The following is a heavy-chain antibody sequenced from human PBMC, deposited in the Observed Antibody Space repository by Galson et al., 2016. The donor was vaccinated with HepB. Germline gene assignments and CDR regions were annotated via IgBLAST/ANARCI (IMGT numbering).Heavy chain of an antibody. CDR3: AKVGDTATIDY. Sequence: SLRLSCAVSGFSFSDHYVDSVRQAPGKGLQWVGRIRNKARRYSTEYAASVRGRFTISRDDSKSSLYLQMNSLKTEDTAMYYCAKVGDTATIDYWGQGILVTVSS. CDR1: GFSFSDHY. CDR2: IRNKARRYST. V-gene: IGHV3-72*01. J-gene: IGHJ4*02. D-gene: IGHD5-18*01.